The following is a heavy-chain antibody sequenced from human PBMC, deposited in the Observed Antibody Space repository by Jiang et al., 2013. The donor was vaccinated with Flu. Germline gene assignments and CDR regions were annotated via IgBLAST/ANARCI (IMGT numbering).Heavy chain of an antibody. J-gene: IGHJ4*02. D-gene: IGHD2-21*02. CDR2: IIPILGIA. Sequence: SGAEVKKPGSSVKVSCKASGGTFSSYAISWVRQAPGQGLEWMGRIIPILGIANYAQKFQGRVTITADKSTSTAYMELSSLRSEDTAVYYCARDVVVTANQGIDYWGQGTLVTVSS. CDR3: ARDVVVTANQGIDY. V-gene: IGHV1-69*04. CDR1: GGTFSSYA.